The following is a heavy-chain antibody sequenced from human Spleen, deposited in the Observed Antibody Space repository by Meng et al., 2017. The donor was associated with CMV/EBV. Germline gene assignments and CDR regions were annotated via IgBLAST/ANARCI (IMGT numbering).Heavy chain of an antibody. D-gene: IGHD3-22*01. CDR3: ARTYYYDSSGYDY. J-gene: IGHJ4*02. V-gene: IGHV3-30-3*01. CDR2: ISYDGSNK. CDR1: GFTFSSYA. Sequence: ASGFTFSSYAMHWVRQAPGKGLEWVAVISYDGSNKYYADSVKGRFTISRDNSKNTLYLQMNSLRAEDTAVYYCARTYYYDSSGYDYWGQGTLVTVSS.